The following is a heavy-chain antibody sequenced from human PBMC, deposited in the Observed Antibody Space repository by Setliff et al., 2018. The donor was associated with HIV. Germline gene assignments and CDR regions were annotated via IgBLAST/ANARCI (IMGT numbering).Heavy chain of an antibody. Sequence: KSSETLSLTCAVSGASFVGDNHWSWIRQTPERGLERIAYFMYTDIHYVNYLNYRNPSLASRLSISVDKSKNQFSLTLSSVTAADTAVYYCARARSDWYNVRPYYFDLWGQGTPVTVSS. D-gene: IGHD6-19*01. CDR2: FMYTDIHYVNYLN. J-gene: IGHJ4*02. V-gene: IGHV4-30-4*01. CDR1: GASFVGDNH. CDR3: ARARSDWYNVRPYYFDL.